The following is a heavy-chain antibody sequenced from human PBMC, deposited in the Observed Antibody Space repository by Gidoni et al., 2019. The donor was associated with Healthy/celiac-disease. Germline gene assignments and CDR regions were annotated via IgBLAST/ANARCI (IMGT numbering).Heavy chain of an antibody. J-gene: IGHJ4*02. V-gene: IGHV3-23*01. D-gene: IGHD4-17*01. CDR2: ISGSGGST. Sequence: EVQLLESGGGLVQPGGSLRLSCAASGFTFSSYAMSWVRQAPGKGLEWVSAISGSGGSTYYADSVKGRFTISRDNSKNTLYLQMNSLRAEDTAVYYCAKDLAGDDYGDYGFDFWGQGTLVTVSS. CDR3: AKDLAGDDYGDYGFDF. CDR1: GFTFSSYA.